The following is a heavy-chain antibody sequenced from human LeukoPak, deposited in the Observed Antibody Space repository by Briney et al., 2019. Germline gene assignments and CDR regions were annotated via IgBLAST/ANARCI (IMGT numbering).Heavy chain of an antibody. CDR3: AKGGYFYDSSDAY. V-gene: IGHV3-48*03. D-gene: IGHD3-22*01. CDR1: GFTFSSYE. J-gene: IGHJ4*02. CDR2: ISSSGSAI. Sequence: GGSQRLSCAASGFTFSSYEMNWVRQAPGKGLEWLSYISSSGSAIYYADSVKGRFTISRDNAKNSLYLQMNSLRAEDTAVYYCAKGGYFYDSSDAYWGQGTLVSVSS.